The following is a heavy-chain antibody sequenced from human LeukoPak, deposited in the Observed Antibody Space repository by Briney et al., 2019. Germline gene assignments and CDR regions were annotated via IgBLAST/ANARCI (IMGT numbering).Heavy chain of an antibody. CDR3: AKDPTPIDYPSYYYYMDV. V-gene: IGHV3-30*19. D-gene: IGHD4-11*01. J-gene: IGHJ6*03. CDR1: GFTFSNYG. Sequence: PGGSLRLSCAASGFTFSNYGMHWVRQAPGKGLEWVAVISYDGSNKYYADSVKGRFTISRDNSKNTLYLQMNSLRAEDTAVYYCAKDPTPIDYPSYYYYMDVWGKGTTVTVSS. CDR2: ISYDGSNK.